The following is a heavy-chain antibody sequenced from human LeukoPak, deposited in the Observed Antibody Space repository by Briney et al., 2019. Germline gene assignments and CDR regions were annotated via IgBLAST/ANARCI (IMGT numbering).Heavy chain of an antibody. CDR2: IFSSGST. Sequence: PGGSLRLSCAASGFIVSSNYMSWVRQAPGKGLEWVSVIFSSGSTYYADSVKGRFTISRDNSKNTLYLQMNSLRAEDTAVYYCAKYKSSGWYFDYWGQGTLVTVSS. V-gene: IGHV3-53*01. CDR3: AKYKSSGWYFDY. J-gene: IGHJ4*02. D-gene: IGHD6-19*01. CDR1: GFIVSSNY.